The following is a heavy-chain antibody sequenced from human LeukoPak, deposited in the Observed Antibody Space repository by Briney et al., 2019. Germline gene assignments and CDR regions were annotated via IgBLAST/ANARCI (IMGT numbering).Heavy chain of an antibody. CDR1: GYTFTGYY. V-gene: IGHV1-2*02. Sequence: ASVKASCKASGYTFTGYYMHWVRQAPGQGLEWMGWINPNSGGTNYAQKFQGRVTMTRDTSISTAYMELSRLRSDDTAVYYCARVYITGTTDDWFDPWGQGTLVTVSS. D-gene: IGHD1-7*01. J-gene: IGHJ5*02. CDR2: INPNSGGT. CDR3: ARVYITGTTDDWFDP.